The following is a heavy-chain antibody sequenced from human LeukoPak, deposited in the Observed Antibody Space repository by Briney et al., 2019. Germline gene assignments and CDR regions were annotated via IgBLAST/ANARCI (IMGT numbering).Heavy chain of an antibody. Sequence: SETLSLTCTVSGGSISSGGYYWSWIRQPPGKGLEWIGYIYHSGSTYYNPSLKSRVTISVDRSKNQFSLKLSSVTAADTAVYYCASDPYGGYWGQGTLVTVSS. J-gene: IGHJ4*02. V-gene: IGHV4-30-2*01. D-gene: IGHD4-23*01. CDR2: IYHSGST. CDR1: GGSISSGGYY. CDR3: ASDPYGGY.